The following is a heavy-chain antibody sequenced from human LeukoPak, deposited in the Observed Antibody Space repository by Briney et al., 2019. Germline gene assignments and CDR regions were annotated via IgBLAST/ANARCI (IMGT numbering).Heavy chain of an antibody. CDR3: ARGIAAAGIGPFDY. D-gene: IGHD6-13*01. J-gene: IGHJ4*02. CDR1: VGSFSGYY. CDR2: INHSGST. Sequence: AETLSLTCAVYVGSFSGYYWSWIRQPPGKGLEWIGEINHSGSTNYDPSLKSRVTISVDTSKNQFSLKLSSVTAADTAVYYCARGIAAAGIGPFDYWGQGTLVTVSS. V-gene: IGHV4-34*01.